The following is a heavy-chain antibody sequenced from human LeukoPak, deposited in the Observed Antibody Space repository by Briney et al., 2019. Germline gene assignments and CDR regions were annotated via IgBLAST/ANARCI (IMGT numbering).Heavy chain of an antibody. V-gene: IGHV4-34*01. D-gene: IGHD5-18*01. CDR1: GGSFSGYY. CDR2: INHSGST. J-gene: IGHJ4*02. CDR3: ASYVYSYGFFY. Sequence: PSETLSLTCALYGGSFSGYYWSWIRQPPGKGREWIGEINHSGSTNYNPSLKSRVTISVDTSKYQFSLKLSSVTAADTAVYYCASYVYSYGFFYWGQGTLVTVSS.